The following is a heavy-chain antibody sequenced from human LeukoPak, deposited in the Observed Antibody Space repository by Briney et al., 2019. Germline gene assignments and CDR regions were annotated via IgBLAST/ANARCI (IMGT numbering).Heavy chain of an antibody. CDR2: IWYDGSNK. CDR3: ARPGEAYYDTSGYHH. CDR1: GFTFSSYG. V-gene: IGHV3-33*01. D-gene: IGHD3-22*01. Sequence: GGSLRLSCAASGFTFSSYGMHWVRQAPGKGLEWVAVIWYDGSNKYYTDSVRGRFIISRDNSKNTLYLEMNSLRAEDTAVYYCARPGEAYYDTSGYHHWGRGTPVTVSS. J-gene: IGHJ5*02.